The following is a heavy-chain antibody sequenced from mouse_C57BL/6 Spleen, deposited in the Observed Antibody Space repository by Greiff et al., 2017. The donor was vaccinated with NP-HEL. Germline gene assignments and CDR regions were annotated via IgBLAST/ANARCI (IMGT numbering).Heavy chain of an antibody. J-gene: IGHJ4*01. CDR2: TFYSGIT. D-gene: IGHD1-1*01. Sequence: EVQLQQSGPSLVRPSQTLSLTCTVTGFSLHSDCYWIWLRQFPANNLEYIGYTFYSGITYYNPSLESRTYITRDTSKNQFSLKLSSVTTEDTATYYCARVGSSYDAMDYWGQGTSVTVSS. CDR3: ARVGSSYDAMDY. CDR1: GFSLHSDCY. V-gene: IGHV3-3*01.